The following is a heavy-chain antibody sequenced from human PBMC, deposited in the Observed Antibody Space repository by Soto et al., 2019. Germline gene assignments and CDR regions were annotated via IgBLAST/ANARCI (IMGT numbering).Heavy chain of an antibody. V-gene: IGHV4-39*01. Sequence: PSETLSLTCTVSGGSMTNSSYYWGWIRQPPGKGLEWIGSFYYSARTYYNSGNTYYSPSLKSRVTISVDTSKSQFSLKLSSVTAADTAVYYCARLTRNCFDPWGQGTLVTVSS. CDR1: GGSMTNSSYY. J-gene: IGHJ5*02. CDR3: ARLTRNCFDP. D-gene: IGHD2-15*01. CDR2: FYYSARTYYNSGNT.